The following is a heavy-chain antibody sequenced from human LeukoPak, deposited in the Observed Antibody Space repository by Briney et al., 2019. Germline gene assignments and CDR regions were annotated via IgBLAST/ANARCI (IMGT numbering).Heavy chain of an antibody. CDR2: ISGSGGRT. CDR3: AKDIWGGTAMVFDY. J-gene: IGHJ4*02. D-gene: IGHD5-18*01. Sequence: GGSLRLSCAASGFSFNYNAMGWVRQAPGKGLEWVPGISGSGGRTFYADAVKGRFTISRDNSKNTLYLHMNNLRDDDTAVYYCAKDIWGGTAMVFDYWGQGTLVTVSS. CDR1: GFSFNYNA. V-gene: IGHV3-23*01.